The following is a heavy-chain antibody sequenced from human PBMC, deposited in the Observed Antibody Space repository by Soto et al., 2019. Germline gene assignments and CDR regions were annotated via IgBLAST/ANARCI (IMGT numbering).Heavy chain of an antibody. CDR2: IYCGGTT. CDR1: GASISTTNYY. CDR3: ATFVVTASRHTDSDF. V-gene: IGHV4-39*02. Sequence: SETLALTCTVSGASISTTNYYWGWVRQPPGKGLDWIGNIYCGGTTYYNPSLKSRVTISVDTSKNHFSLKVNSVTAADTAVYYCATFVVTASRHTDSDFWGPATLVTVSS. J-gene: IGHJ4*02. D-gene: IGHD2-21*02.